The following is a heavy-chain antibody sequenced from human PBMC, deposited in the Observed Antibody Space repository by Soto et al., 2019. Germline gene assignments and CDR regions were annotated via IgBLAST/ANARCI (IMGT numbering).Heavy chain of an antibody. CDR2: ISAYNDHT. CDR1: GYTLTTYG. D-gene: IGHD1-1*01. CDR3: ARGTYFDY. Sequence: GASVKVSCEAAGYTLTTYGGSWVRQAPGQGLEWVGWISAYNDHTNYAQKFQGRVTMTTDTSTSTAYMELRSLRSDDTAVYYCARGTYFDYWGQGTLVTVSS. J-gene: IGHJ4*02. V-gene: IGHV1-18*01.